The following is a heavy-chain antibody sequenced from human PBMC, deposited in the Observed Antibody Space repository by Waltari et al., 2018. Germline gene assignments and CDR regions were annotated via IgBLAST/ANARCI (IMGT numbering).Heavy chain of an antibody. D-gene: IGHD3-10*01. Sequence: EVQLVESGGGLVKPGGSLRLSCAASGCTFSSYSMNWVRQAPGKGLEWVSSISSSSSYIYYADSVKGRFTISRDNAKNSLYLQMNSLRAEDTAVYYCTSGTVRGSAFDIWGQGTMVTVSS. V-gene: IGHV3-21*01. CDR3: TSGTVRGSAFDI. J-gene: IGHJ3*02. CDR2: ISSSSSYI. CDR1: GCTFSSYS.